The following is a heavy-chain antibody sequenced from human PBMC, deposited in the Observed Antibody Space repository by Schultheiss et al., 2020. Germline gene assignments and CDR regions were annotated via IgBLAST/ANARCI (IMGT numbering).Heavy chain of an antibody. CDR2: ISSSGNTI. CDR1: GFTFSSYE. D-gene: IGHD2-2*01. V-gene: IGHV3-48*03. J-gene: IGHJ6*02. Sequence: GESLKISCAASGFTFSSYELNWVRQAPGKGLEWVSYISSSGNTIYYADSVKGRFTISRDNANNSLYLQMNSLRAEDTAVYYCARDQYCSRRSCYDYYYSMDVWGQGTTVTGYS. CDR3: ARDQYCSRRSCYDYYYSMDV.